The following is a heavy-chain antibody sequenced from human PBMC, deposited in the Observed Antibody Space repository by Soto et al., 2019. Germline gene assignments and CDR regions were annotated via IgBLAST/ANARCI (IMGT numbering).Heavy chain of an antibody. CDR1: GGSISSSSYY. Sequence: ETLSLTCTVSGGSISSSSYYWDWIRQPPGKGLEWLGSIYYSGSTYYNPSLKSRVTISVDTSKNQFSLKLSSVTAADTAVYYCARHVVDTAMVSLYYGMDVWGQGTTVTVSS. J-gene: IGHJ6*02. CDR3: ARHVVDTAMVSLYYGMDV. D-gene: IGHD5-18*01. V-gene: IGHV4-39*01. CDR2: IYYSGST.